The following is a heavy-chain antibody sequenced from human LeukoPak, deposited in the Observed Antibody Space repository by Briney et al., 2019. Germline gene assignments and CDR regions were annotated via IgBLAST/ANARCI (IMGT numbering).Heavy chain of an antibody. Sequence: SETLSLTCAVYGGSFSGYYWSWIRQPPGKGLEWIGEINHSGSTNYNPSLKSRVTISVDTSKNQFSLKLSSVTAADTAVYYCARDGPEGYWGQGSLVTV. V-gene: IGHV4-34*01. CDR2: INHSGST. CDR1: GGSFSGYY. J-gene: IGHJ4*02. CDR3: ARDGPEGY.